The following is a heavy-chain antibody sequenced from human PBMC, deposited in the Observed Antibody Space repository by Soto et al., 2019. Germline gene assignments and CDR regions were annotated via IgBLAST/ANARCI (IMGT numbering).Heavy chain of an antibody. CDR1: GGSITSGGFF. V-gene: IGHV4-31*03. Sequence: SETLSLTCSVSGGSITSGGFFWSWVRQDPGEGLELIAYIYYSGYTYYHPSLKSRLSISMDTSKNQFSLKLSSVTAADTAVYYCARGSSPHYGMDVWGQGTTVTVSS. CDR3: ARGSSPHYGMDV. CDR2: IYYSGYT. D-gene: IGHD6-6*01. J-gene: IGHJ6*02.